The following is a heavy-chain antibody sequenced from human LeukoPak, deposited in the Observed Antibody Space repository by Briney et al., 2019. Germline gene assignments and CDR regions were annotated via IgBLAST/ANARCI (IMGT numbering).Heavy chain of an antibody. CDR3: ARDLSPRSIFGVVPDAFDI. CDR1: GFTFSNYW. Sequence: GGSLRLSCTASGFTFSNYWMHWVRQAPGKGLVWVSRINTDGSRTSYADSVKGRFTISRDNAKNTLSLQMNSLRAEDTAVYYCARDLSPRSIFGVVPDAFDIWGQGTMVTVSS. J-gene: IGHJ3*02. V-gene: IGHV3-74*01. CDR2: INTDGSRT. D-gene: IGHD3-3*01.